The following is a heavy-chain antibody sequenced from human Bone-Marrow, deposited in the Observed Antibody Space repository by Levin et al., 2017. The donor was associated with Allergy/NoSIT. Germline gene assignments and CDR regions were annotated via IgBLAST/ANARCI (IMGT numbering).Heavy chain of an antibody. CDR2: ISYDGSNK. D-gene: IGHD3-3*01. CDR3: AKGGMRGDCGSGYYNRNYYYYMDV. CDR1: GFTFSSYG. Sequence: SCAASGFTFSSYGMHWVRQAPGKGLEWVAVISYDGSNKYYADSVKGRFTISRDNSKNTLYLQMNSLRAEDTAVYYCAKGGMRGDCGSGYYNRNYYYYMDVWGKGTTVTVSS. V-gene: IGHV3-30*18. J-gene: IGHJ6*03.